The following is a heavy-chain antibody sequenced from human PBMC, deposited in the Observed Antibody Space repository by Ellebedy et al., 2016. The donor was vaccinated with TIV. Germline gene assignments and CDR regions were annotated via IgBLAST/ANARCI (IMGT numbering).Heavy chain of an antibody. CDR2: IYSGGGT. CDR3: ARDQGWAVAGTTRFDC. CDR1: GITVSTNY. Sequence: GESLKISCAASGITVSTNYMSWVRQAPGRGLEWVSIIYSGGGTYYADSVKGRFTISRDNSKNTLYLQMNSLRAEDTAVYYCARDQGWAVAGTTRFDCWGQGTLVTVSS. D-gene: IGHD6-19*01. V-gene: IGHV3-66*01. J-gene: IGHJ4*02.